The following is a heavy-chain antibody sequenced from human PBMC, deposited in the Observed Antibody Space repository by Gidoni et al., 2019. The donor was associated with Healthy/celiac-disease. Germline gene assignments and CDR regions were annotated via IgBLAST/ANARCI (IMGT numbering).Heavy chain of an antibody. Sequence: VPLLESGGGVAQPGRSLSLSCSASGFTCSPYAMHRGRQAPGNGMEWVAVISYDGSNKYYADSVKGRFTISRDNAKNTLYLQMNSLRAEDTAVYYCAKQDVDTAMAYFYYYYGMDVWGQGTTVTVSS. V-gene: IGHV3-30-3*01. CDR3: AKQDVDTAMAYFYYYYGMDV. J-gene: IGHJ6*02. CDR1: GFTCSPYA. D-gene: IGHD5-18*01. CDR2: ISYDGSNK.